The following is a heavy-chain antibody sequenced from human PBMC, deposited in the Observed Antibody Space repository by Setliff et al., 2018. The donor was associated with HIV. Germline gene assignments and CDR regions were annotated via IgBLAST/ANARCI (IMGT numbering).Heavy chain of an antibody. Sequence: EASVKVSCKASGGTFSSYAISWVRQAPGKGLEWMGGFDPEDGETIYAQKFQGRVTMTEDTSTDTAYMELSSLRSEDTAVYYCARGDTPMVIWGDYFDYWGQGTLVTVSS. V-gene: IGHV1-24*01. D-gene: IGHD5-18*01. CDR2: FDPEDGET. J-gene: IGHJ4*02. CDR3: ARGDTPMVIWGDYFDY. CDR1: GGTFSSYA.